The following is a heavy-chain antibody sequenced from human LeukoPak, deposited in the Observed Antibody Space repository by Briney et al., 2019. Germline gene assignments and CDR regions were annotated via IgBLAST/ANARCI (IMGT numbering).Heavy chain of an antibody. CDR2: IYYSGST. V-gene: IGHV4-30-4*08. J-gene: IGHJ4*02. CDR3: ARQVRAAAGPFDY. D-gene: IGHD6-13*01. Sequence: SQTLSLTCTVSGGSISSGDYYWSWIRQPPGKGLEWIGYIYYSGSTYYNPSLKSRVTLSVDTSKNQFSLKLSSVTAADTAVYYCARQVRAAAGPFDYWGQGTLVTVSS. CDR1: GGSISSGDYY.